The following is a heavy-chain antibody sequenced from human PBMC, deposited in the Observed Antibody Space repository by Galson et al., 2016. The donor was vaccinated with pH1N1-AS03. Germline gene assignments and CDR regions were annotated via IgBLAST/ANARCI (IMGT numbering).Heavy chain of an antibody. V-gene: IGHV3-23*01. D-gene: IGHD6-19*01. CDR2: IIGAGGVP. CDR3: AKDKEAVADRRGYFFDD. CDR1: GFTFSSYA. Sequence: SLRLSCAASGFTFSSYAMSWVRQAPGKGLEWVASIIGAGGVPYYAGFVKGRFAVSRDTSENTVYLQLDRLRAEDTAVYYCAKDKEAVADRRGYFFDDWGQGTLVTVSS. J-gene: IGHJ4*02.